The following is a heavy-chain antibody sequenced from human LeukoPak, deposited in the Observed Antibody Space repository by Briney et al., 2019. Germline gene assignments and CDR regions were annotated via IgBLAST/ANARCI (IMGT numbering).Heavy chain of an antibody. CDR3: TRDSIHTY. CDR2: ISGSGGST. Sequence: GGSLRLSCAASGFTFSSYAMSWVRQAPGKGLEWVSAISGSGGSTYYADTVKGRFTIYRDNSKNTLYLQMNSLRAEDTAIYYCTRDSIHTYWGQGALVTVSS. J-gene: IGHJ4*02. V-gene: IGHV3-23*01. CDR1: GFTFSSYA.